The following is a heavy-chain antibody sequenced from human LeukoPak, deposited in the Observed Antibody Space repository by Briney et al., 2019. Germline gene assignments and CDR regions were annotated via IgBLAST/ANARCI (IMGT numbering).Heavy chain of an antibody. CDR3: ARDSSDSSGYYYWFDP. CDR1: GGSFSGYY. D-gene: IGHD3-22*01. CDR2: INHSGST. Sequence: SETLSLTCAVYGGSFSGYYWSWIRQPPGKGLEWIGEINHSGSTNYNPSLKSRVTISVDTSKNQFSLKLSSVTAADTAVYYCARDSSDSSGYYYWFDPWGQGTLVTVSS. V-gene: IGHV4-34*01. J-gene: IGHJ5*02.